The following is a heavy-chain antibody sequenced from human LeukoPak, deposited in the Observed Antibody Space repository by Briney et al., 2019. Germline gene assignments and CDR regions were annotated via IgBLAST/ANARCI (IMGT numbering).Heavy chain of an antibody. CDR2: IWYDGSNK. CDR1: GFTFSSYG. Sequence: PGGCLRLSCAASGFTFSSYGMHWVRQAPGKGLEWVAVIWYDGSNKYYADSVKGRFTISRDNSKNTLYLQMNSLRAEDTAVYYCARGYDDSSGRPRYFDYWGQGTLVTVSS. CDR3: ARGYDDSSGRPRYFDY. J-gene: IGHJ4*02. D-gene: IGHD3-22*01. V-gene: IGHV3-33*01.